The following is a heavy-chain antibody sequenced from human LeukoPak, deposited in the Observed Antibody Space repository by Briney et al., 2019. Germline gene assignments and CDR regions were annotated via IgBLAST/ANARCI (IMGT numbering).Heavy chain of an antibody. J-gene: IGHJ3*02. CDR2: IYGGGST. D-gene: IGHD5-18*01. V-gene: IGHV3-53*01. CDR3: AGIQQWSWRSFDI. CDR1: GFTVSSNY. Sequence: HPGGSLGLSCAASGFTVSSNYMSWVRQAPGKGLEWVSIIYGGGSTYYTDSVRGRFTISRDNSKNTLYLQMDSLRAEDTAVYFCAGIQQWSWRSFDIWGQGTVVTVSS.